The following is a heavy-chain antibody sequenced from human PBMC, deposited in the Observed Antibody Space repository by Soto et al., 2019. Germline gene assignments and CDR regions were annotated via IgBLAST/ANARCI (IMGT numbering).Heavy chain of an antibody. CDR3: ARDRGDSSGLLDAFDI. J-gene: IGHJ3*02. Sequence: PSETLSPTCTVSGGSISSYYWSWIRPPPGKGLEWIGYIYYSGSTNYNPSLKSRVTISVDTSKNQFSLKLSSVTAADTAVYYCARDRGDSSGLLDAFDIWGQGTMVTVSS. CDR2: IYYSGST. D-gene: IGHD6-19*01. V-gene: IGHV4-59*01. CDR1: GGSISSYY.